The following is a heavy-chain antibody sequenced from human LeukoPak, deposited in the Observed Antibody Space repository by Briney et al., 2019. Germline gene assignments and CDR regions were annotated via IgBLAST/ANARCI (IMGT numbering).Heavy chain of an antibody. D-gene: IGHD2-2*01. CDR3: ARYCSSTSCYYYYGMDV. J-gene: IGHJ6*02. Sequence: GGSLRLSCAASGFPFSSYGMHWVRQAPGKGLEWVAVISYDGSNKYYADSVKGRFTISRDNSKNTLYLQMNSLRAEDTAVYYCARYCSSTSCYYYYGMDVWGQGTTVTVSS. V-gene: IGHV3-30*19. CDR2: ISYDGSNK. CDR1: GFPFSSYG.